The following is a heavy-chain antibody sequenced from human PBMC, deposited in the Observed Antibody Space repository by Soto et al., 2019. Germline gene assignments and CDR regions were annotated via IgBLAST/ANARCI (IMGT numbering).Heavy chain of an antibody. Sequence: GGSLRLSCAASGFTFSSYAMSWVRQAPGKGLEWVSAISGSGGSTYYADSVKGRFTISRDNSKNTLYLQMNSLRAVDTAVYYCAKVSITPAQYYDCWSGYLDDYVRFDYWCQGTLVTVSS. CDR3: AKVSITPAQYYDCWSGYLDDYVRFDY. CDR2: ISGSGGST. J-gene: IGHJ4*02. V-gene: IGHV3-23*01. CDR1: GFTFSSYA. D-gene: IGHD3-3*01.